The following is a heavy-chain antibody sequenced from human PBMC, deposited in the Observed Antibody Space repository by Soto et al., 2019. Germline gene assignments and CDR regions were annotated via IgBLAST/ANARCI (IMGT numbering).Heavy chain of an antibody. D-gene: IGHD3-22*01. V-gene: IGHV2-5*01. Sequence: SGPTLVNPTQTLTLTCSFSGFSLSAYGVRVIWFRQPPGETLEWLALIHLNDDKRYSPYLKSRLTITKDTSKNQVVLTLTNLDPLDTGTYFCAHTKDSSGFLTSWGQGILVTVSS. J-gene: IGHJ5*02. CDR1: GFSLSAYGVR. CDR2: IHLNDDK. CDR3: AHTKDSSGFLTS.